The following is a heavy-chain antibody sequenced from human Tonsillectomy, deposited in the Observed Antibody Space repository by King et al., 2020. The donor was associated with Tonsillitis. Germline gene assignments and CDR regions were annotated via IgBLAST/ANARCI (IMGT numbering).Heavy chain of an antibody. CDR3: AKDRTGTTWYYYGMDV. D-gene: IGHD1-7*01. CDR1: GFTFSSYA. Sequence: VQLVESGGGLVQPGGSLRLSCAASGFTFSSYAMSWVRQAPGTGLEWVSSISGFGDSTYYADSVKGRFTISRANSKNTLYLQMNSLRAEDTAVYYCAKDRTGTTWYYYGMDVWGQGTTVTVSS. J-gene: IGHJ6*02. V-gene: IGHV3-23*04. CDR2: ISGFGDST.